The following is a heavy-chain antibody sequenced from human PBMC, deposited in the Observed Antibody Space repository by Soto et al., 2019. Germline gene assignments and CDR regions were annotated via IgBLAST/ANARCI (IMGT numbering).Heavy chain of an antibody. V-gene: IGHV4-4*07. J-gene: IGHJ4*02. D-gene: IGHD3-22*01. CDR1: GCSISSYY. CDR3: ARGASYYYDSSGLRTFDY. CDR2: IYTSGST. Sequence: SETLSLTYPVSGCSISSYYWSWVRQPAGKGLEWIGRIYTSGSTNYNPSLKSRVTMSVDTSKNQFSLKLSSVTAADTAVYYCARGASYYYDSSGLRTFDYWGQGTLVTVSS.